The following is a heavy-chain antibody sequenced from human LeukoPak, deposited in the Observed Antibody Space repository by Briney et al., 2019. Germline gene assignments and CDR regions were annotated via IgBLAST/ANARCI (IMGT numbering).Heavy chain of an antibody. Sequence: SETLSLICTVSRGLITNNNYFWGWIRQAPGKGLEWIGSIYHSGSTYYNPSLKSRVTISVDTSKNQFSLKLSSVTAADTAVYYCARVWVRKLGVVRFGAFDIWGQGTMVTVSS. J-gene: IGHJ3*02. CDR3: ARVWVRKLGVVRFGAFDI. CDR1: RGLITNNNYF. D-gene: IGHD3-3*01. CDR2: IYHSGST. V-gene: IGHV4-39*07.